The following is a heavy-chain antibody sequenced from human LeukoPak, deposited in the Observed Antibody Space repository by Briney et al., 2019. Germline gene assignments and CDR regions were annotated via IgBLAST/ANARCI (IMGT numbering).Heavy chain of an antibody. CDR3: GRGVYGDHLFDY. D-gene: IGHD4-17*01. Sequence: PSETLSLTCTVSGGSISSYYWSWIRQPPGKGLEWIGYIYYSGSTNYNPSLKSRVTISVDTSKNQFSLKLSSVTAADTAVYYCGRGVYGDHLFDYWGQGTLVTVSS. CDR2: IYYSGST. CDR1: GGSISSYY. J-gene: IGHJ4*02. V-gene: IGHV4-59*12.